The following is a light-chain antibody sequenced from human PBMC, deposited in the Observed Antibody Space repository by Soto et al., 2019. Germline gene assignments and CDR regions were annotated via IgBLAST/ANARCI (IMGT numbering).Light chain of an antibody. CDR2: EVS. Sequence: QSVLTQPASVSGSPRQSITISCTGTSSDVGSYNLVSWYQQHPGKAPKLMIYEVSKRPSGVSNRFSGSKSGNTASLTISGLQAEGEADYYCCSYAGSSTFYVFGTGTKVTVL. J-gene: IGLJ1*01. CDR3: CSYAGSSTFYV. V-gene: IGLV2-23*02. CDR1: SSDVGSYNL.